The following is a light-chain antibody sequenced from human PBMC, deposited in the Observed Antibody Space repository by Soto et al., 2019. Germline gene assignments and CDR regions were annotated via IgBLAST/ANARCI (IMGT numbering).Light chain of an antibody. CDR3: QQSYSTPLT. CDR2: AAS. Sequence: DIQMTQSPSSLSSSVSERFTIACRASQSIDSYLNWYQQKPGKAPNLLIYAASSLQSGVPSRFSGSGSGTDYTLTISSLQAEDFATYYCQQSYSTPLTFGGGTKVDIK. V-gene: IGKV1-39*01. CDR1: QSIDSY. J-gene: IGKJ4*01.